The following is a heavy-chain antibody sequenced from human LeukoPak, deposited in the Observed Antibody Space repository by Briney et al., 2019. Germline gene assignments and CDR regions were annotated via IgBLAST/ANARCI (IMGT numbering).Heavy chain of an antibody. D-gene: IGHD2-2*01. CDR1: GFTFSDYA. CDR3: ARAKYAIVVVPAATDY. CDR2: ISGSAGAT. Sequence: PGGSLRLSCAASGFTFSDYAMSWVRQAPGKGLEWVSAISGSAGATYYADSVKGRFTISRDNAKNSLYLQMNSLRAEDTAVYYCARAKYAIVVVPAATDYWGQGTLVTVSS. V-gene: IGHV3-23*01. J-gene: IGHJ4*02.